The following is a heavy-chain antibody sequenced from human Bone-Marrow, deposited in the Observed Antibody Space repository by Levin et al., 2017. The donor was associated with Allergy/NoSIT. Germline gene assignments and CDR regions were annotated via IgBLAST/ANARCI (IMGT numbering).Heavy chain of an antibody. CDR3: AREAMVATNFDV. CDR1: GFTLGTSW. CDR2: IKQDGSEK. Sequence: GESLKISCEASGFTLGTSWMTWVRQAPGKGLEWVANIKQDGSEKYYVDSVKGRFTIARDNAKNSLYLQMNTLRGEDTAVYYCAREAMVATNFDVWGQGTLVTVAS. J-gene: IGHJ4*02. D-gene: IGHD5-12*01. V-gene: IGHV3-7*01.